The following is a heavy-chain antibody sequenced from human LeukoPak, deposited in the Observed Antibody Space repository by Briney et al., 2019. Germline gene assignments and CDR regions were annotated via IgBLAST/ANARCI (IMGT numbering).Heavy chain of an antibody. CDR3: AREGSEGYLFDY. CDR2: TYYRSKWYN. V-gene: IGHV6-1*01. J-gene: IGHJ4*02. Sequence: SQTLSLTCAISGDSVSSSSAAWSWIRQSPSRGLEWLGRTYYRSKWYNDYAVSVKSRITVNPDTSKNQFSLQLNSMTPEDTAVYYCAREGSEGYLFDYWGQGTLVTVSS. CDR1: GDSVSSSSAA. D-gene: IGHD1-1*01.